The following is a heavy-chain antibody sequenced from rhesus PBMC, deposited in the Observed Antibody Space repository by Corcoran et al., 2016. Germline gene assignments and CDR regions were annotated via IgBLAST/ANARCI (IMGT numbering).Heavy chain of an antibody. CDR2: IYGSGSST. CDR1: GGSISSSY. CDR3: ARDQGTGDLPFDY. D-gene: IGHD7-45*01. V-gene: IGHV4-169*02. J-gene: IGHJ4*01. Sequence: QLQLQESGPGLVKPSETLSVTCAVSGGSISSSYWSWIRQAPGKGLGWIGYIYGSGSSTNYHPYLKSRVTLSVDTSKNQLSLKLSAVTAADTAVYYCARDQGTGDLPFDYWGQGVLVTVSS.